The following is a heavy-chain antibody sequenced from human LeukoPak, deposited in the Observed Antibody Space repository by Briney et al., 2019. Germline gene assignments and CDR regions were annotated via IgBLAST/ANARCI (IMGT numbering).Heavy chain of an antibody. J-gene: IGHJ4*02. Sequence: GGSLRLSCAASGFIFSRYSMNWVRQAPGKGLEWVSSITSSSSYIYYADSVKGRFTISRDNAKNSLYLQMNSLGAGDTAVYYCARDKGEDIAAAHYYFDYWGQGTLVTVSS. CDR1: GFIFSRYS. D-gene: IGHD6-13*01. CDR2: ITSSSSYI. V-gene: IGHV3-21*01. CDR3: ARDKGEDIAAAHYYFDY.